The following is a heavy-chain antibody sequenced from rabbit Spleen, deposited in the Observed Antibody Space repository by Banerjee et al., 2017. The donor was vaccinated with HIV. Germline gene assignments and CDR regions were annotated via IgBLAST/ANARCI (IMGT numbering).Heavy chain of an antibody. J-gene: IGHJ4*01. CDR2: INTATGKA. Sequence: QEQLEESGGGLVKPGASLTLTCKASGFSFSSGYDMCWVRQAPGKGLEWIACINTATGKAVYASWAKGRFTISKTSSTTVTLQMTSLTAADTATYFCARDGTGGSYFALWGQGTLVTVS. V-gene: IGHV1S45*01. CDR3: ARDGTGGSYFAL. D-gene: IGHD8-1*01. CDR1: GFSFSSGYD.